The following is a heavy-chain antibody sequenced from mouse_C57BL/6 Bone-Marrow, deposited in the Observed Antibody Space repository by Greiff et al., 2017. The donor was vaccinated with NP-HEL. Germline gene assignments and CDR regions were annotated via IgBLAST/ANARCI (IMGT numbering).Heavy chain of an antibody. CDR3: ARYDTDYAMDY. CDR1: GYTFTSYG. V-gene: IGHV1-81*01. D-gene: IGHD2-3*01. J-gene: IGHJ4*01. Sequence: VKLMESGAELARPGASVKLSCKASGYTFTSYGISWVKQRTGQGLEWIGEIYPRSGNTYYNEKFKGKATLTADKSSSTAYMELRSLTSEDSAVYFCARYDTDYAMDYWGQGTSVTVSS. CDR2: IYPRSGNT.